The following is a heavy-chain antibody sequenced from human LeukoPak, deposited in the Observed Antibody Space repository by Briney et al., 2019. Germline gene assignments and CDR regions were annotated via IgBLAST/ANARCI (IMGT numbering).Heavy chain of an antibody. V-gene: IGHV1-69*04. Sequence: SVKVSCKASGGTFSSYAISWVRQAPGQGLEWMGRIIPILGIANYAQKFQGRVAITADKSTSTAYMELSSLRSEDTAVYYCARSRLNDYGDYSHFDYWGQGTLVTVSS. J-gene: IGHJ4*02. CDR1: GGTFSSYA. D-gene: IGHD4-17*01. CDR2: IIPILGIA. CDR3: ARSRLNDYGDYSHFDY.